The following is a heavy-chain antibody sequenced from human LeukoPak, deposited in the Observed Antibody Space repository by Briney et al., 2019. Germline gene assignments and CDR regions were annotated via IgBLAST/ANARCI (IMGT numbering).Heavy chain of an antibody. Sequence: SETLSLTCIVPGGSISSSSYYWAWIRQSPGKGLEWIGTFSSGGSAYYNPSLTSRVSISKDTSDNQFSLRLYSVTAADTAVYYCARKQTGAMYDVWGQGTQVTVSS. CDR2: FSSGGSA. CDR3: ARKQTGAMYDV. CDR1: GGSISSSSYY. J-gene: IGHJ4*02. V-gene: IGHV4-39*07. D-gene: IGHD1-7*01.